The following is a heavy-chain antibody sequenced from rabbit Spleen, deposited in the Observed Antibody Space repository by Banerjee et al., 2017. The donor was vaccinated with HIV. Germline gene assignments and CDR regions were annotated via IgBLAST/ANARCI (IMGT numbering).Heavy chain of an antibody. Sequence: QEQLVESGGGLVQPEGSLTLTCKASGVSFSDKDVMCWVRQAPGKGLEWIACINASTGKPVYATWASGRFTISRTSSTTVTLRMTSLTAADRATYFCARDLVGVIGWNFYLWGPGT. CDR2: INASTGKP. D-gene: IGHD1-1*01. CDR3: ARDLVGVIGWNFYL. J-gene: IGHJ4*01. CDR1: GVSFSDKDV. V-gene: IGHV1S45*01.